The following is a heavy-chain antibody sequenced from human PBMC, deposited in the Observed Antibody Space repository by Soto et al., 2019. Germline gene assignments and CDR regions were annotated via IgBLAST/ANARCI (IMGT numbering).Heavy chain of an antibody. CDR2: IYYSGFT. CDR1: GDSISSSY. V-gene: IGHV4-59*12. Sequence: PSETLSLTCTVSGDSISSSYWSWIRQSPGKGLEWIGYIYYSGFTNYNPSLKSRMTINPDTSKNQFSLQLNSVTPEDTAVYYCARLVGNSWLDYWGQGTLVTVSS. D-gene: IGHD6-13*01. J-gene: IGHJ4*02. CDR3: ARLVGNSWLDY.